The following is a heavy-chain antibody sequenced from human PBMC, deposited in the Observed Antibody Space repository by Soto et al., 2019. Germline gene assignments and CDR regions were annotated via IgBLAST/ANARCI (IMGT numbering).Heavy chain of an antibody. Sequence: GASVKVSCKASGGTFSSYTISWVRQAPGQGLEWMGRIIPILGIANYAQKFQGRVTITADKSTSTAYMELSSLRSEDTAAYYCARETTVTTNFDYWGQGTLVTVSS. J-gene: IGHJ4*02. V-gene: IGHV1-69*04. D-gene: IGHD4-17*01. CDR3: ARETTVTTNFDY. CDR2: IIPILGIA. CDR1: GGTFSSYT.